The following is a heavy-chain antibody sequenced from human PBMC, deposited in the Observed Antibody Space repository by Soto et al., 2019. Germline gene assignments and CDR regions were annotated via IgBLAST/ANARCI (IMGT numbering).Heavy chain of an antibody. CDR2: ISGSGGST. V-gene: IGHV3-23*01. CDR1: GLTFSSYA. Sequence: GGSLRLSCAASGLTFSSYAMSWVRQAPGKGLEWVSAISGSGGSTFYADSVKGRFTISRDNSKNTLFLQMNSLRVEDTAVYYCAGRIAVAGTLAYWGQGXLVTVPS. D-gene: IGHD6-19*01. J-gene: IGHJ4*02. CDR3: AGRIAVAGTLAY.